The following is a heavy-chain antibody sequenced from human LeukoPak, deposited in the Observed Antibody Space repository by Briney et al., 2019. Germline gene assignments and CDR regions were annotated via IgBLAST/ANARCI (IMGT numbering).Heavy chain of an antibody. CDR3: TTQYCSSTNCYRA. CDR1: GFTFSNAW. Sequence: GGSLRLSCAASGFTFSNAWMSWVRQAPGKGLEWVGRIKSKTDGGTTDYAAPVKGRFTISRDDSKNTLYLQMNSLKTEDTAVYYCTTQYCSSTNCYRAWGQGTLVTVSS. CDR2: IKSKTDGGTT. J-gene: IGHJ5*02. D-gene: IGHD2-2*01. V-gene: IGHV3-15*01.